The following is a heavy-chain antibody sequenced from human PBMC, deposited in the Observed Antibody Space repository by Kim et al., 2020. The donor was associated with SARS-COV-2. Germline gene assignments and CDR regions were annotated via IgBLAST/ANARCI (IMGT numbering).Heavy chain of an antibody. J-gene: IGHJ2*01. CDR1: GGSISSYY. V-gene: IGHV4-59*01. CDR3: ARDHREWLQYTANWYFDL. D-gene: IGHD3-3*01. Sequence: SETLSLTCTVSGGSISSYYWSWIRQPPGKGLEWIGYIYYSGSTNYNLSFKSRVTISVDTSKNQFSLKLSSVTAADTAVYYCARDHREWLQYTANWYFDLWGRGTLVTVSS. CDR2: IYYSGST.